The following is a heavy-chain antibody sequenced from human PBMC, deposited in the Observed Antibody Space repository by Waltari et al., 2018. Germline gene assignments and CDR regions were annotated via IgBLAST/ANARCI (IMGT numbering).Heavy chain of an antibody. Sequence: EVQVVESGGDLVQPGRSLRLSCIGSDFTFADYAMSWFRQAPGKGLEWVGLIRTRSHGGTTEYAASVKGRFSISRNDFRRIAYLQMNSLKTEDTAVYYCTRVSTVPAAADAFDIWGQGTMVTVSS. J-gene: IGHJ3*02. CDR1: DFTFADYA. V-gene: IGHV3-49*03. CDR3: TRVSTVPAAADAFDI. D-gene: IGHD2-2*01. CDR2: IRTRSHGGTT.